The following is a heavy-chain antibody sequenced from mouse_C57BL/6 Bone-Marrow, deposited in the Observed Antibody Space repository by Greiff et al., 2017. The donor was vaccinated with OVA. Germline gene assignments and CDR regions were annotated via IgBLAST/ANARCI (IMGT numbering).Heavy chain of an antibody. V-gene: IGHV1-76*01. CDR1: GYTFTDYY. Sequence: VKLMESGAELVRPGASVKLSCKASGYTFTDYYINWVKQRPGQGLEWIARIYPGSGNTYYNEKFKGKATLTAEKSSSTAYMQLSSLTSEDSAVYCCARGDVYYVDYWGQGTTLTVSS. J-gene: IGHJ2*01. CDR3: ARGDVYYVDY. CDR2: IYPGSGNT.